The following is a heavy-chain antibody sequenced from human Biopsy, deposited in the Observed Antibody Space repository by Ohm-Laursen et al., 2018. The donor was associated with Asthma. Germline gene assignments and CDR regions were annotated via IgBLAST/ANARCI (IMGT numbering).Heavy chain of an antibody. CDR3: ARERAGVLGSYNGMDV. V-gene: IGHV3-30*03. D-gene: IGHD2-8*01. CDR2: VTYDGISQ. Sequence: SLRLSCAAAGFILSNYGMHWVRQVAGKGLDWVAVVTYDGISQYYAESVKGRFTISRDNSRNTLNLQMNSVRPDDTAVYFCARERAGVLGSYNGMDVWGPGTTVSVSS. CDR1: GFILSNYG. J-gene: IGHJ6*02.